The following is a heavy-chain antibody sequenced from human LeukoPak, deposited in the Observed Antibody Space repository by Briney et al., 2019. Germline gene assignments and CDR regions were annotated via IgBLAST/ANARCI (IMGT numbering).Heavy chain of an antibody. D-gene: IGHD3-22*01. CDR1: GFTFSSYW. V-gene: IGHV3-74*01. J-gene: IGHJ1*01. CDR2: IKSDGKT. Sequence: GGSLRLSCAASGFTFSSYWMHWVRQAPGKGLVWVSRIKSDGKTNYADSVKGRFTISRDNAKNTVSLQMNSLRAEDTAVYYCARAPSEIGGYYPEYFRHWGQGTLVTVSS. CDR3: ARAPSEIGGYYPEYFRH.